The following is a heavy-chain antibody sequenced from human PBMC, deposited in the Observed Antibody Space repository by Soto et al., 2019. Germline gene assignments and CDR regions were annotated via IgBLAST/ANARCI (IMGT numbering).Heavy chain of an antibody. CDR3: ARDPPSYDSSSWYVFDY. CDR1: GYTFTSYG. CDR2: ISAYNGNT. Sequence: GASVKVSCKVSGYTFTSYGISWVRQAPGQGLEWMGWISAYNGNTNYAQKLQGRVTMTTDTSTSTAYMELRSLRSDDTAVHYCARDPPSYDSSSWYVFDYWGQGTLVTVSS. V-gene: IGHV1-18*01. J-gene: IGHJ4*02. D-gene: IGHD6-13*01.